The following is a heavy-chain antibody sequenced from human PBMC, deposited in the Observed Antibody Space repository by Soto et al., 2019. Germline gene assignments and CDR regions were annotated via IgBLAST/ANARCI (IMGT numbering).Heavy chain of an antibody. V-gene: IGHV4-30-4*01. CDR3: ATIKKLRFLLWPLYYYYGMDV. D-gene: IGHD3-3*01. CDR1: GGSISSGDYY. CDR2: IYYSGST. J-gene: IGHJ6*02. Sequence: PSETLSLTCTVSGGSISSGDYYWSWIRQPPGKGLEWIGYIYYSGSTYYNPSLKSRVTISVDTSKNQFSLKLSSVTAADTAVYYCATIKKLRFLLWPLYYYYGMDVSGQGTTVSVSS.